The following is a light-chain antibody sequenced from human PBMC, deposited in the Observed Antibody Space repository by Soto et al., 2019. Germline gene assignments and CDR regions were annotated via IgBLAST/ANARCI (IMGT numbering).Light chain of an antibody. J-gene: IGLJ1*01. Sequence: QSALPQPRSVSGSPGQSVTISCTGTSSDVGGYNYVSWYQQHPGKAPKLMIYDVSKRPSGVPDRFSGSKSGNTASLTISGLQAEDEADYFCFSFTTTSTHVFGTGTKVTVL. CDR3: FSFTTTSTHV. CDR2: DVS. CDR1: SSDVGGYNY. V-gene: IGLV2-11*01.